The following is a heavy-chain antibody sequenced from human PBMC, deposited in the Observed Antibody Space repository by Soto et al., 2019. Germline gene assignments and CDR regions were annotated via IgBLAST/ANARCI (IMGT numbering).Heavy chain of an antibody. CDR2: MNPNSGNT. V-gene: IGHV1-8*01. Sequence: ASVKLYCKAAGYTFTSYDINLVRQATRQGLEWMGWMNPNSGNTGYAQKFQGRVTMTRNTSISTAYMELSSLRSEDTAVYYCARGVRATGTTGYYYMDVWGKGTTVTVSS. D-gene: IGHD1-7*01. CDR1: GYTFTSYD. CDR3: ARGVRATGTTGYYYMDV. J-gene: IGHJ6*03.